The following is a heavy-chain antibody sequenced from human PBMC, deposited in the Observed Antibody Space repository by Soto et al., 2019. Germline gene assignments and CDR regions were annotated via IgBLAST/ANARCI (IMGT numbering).Heavy chain of an antibody. Sequence: QVQLVQSGAEVKKPGASVKVSCKASGYTFTSYAMHWVRHAPGQRLEWMGWINAGNGNTKYSQKFQGRVTITRDTSASTAYMELSSLRSEDTAVYYCATCGGGGSCYPWGWFDPWGQGTLVTVSS. CDR2: INAGNGNT. CDR3: ATCGGGGSCYPWGWFDP. J-gene: IGHJ5*02. D-gene: IGHD2-15*01. V-gene: IGHV1-3*01. CDR1: GYTFTSYA.